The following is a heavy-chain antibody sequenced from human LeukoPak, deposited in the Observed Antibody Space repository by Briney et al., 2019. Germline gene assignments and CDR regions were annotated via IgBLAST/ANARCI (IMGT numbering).Heavy chain of an antibody. CDR2: ISFDGSNK. Sequence: GRSLRLSCAASGFTFSNYAMHWVRQAPGKGLEWVAVISFDGSNKYYADSVKGRFTISRDNSKTTLYLQMNSLRSEDTVVYSCARRGVGAWFGLDYWGQGTLVTVSS. J-gene: IGHJ4*02. V-gene: IGHV3-30*04. CDR3: ARRGVGAWFGLDY. CDR1: GFTFSNYA. D-gene: IGHD3-10*01.